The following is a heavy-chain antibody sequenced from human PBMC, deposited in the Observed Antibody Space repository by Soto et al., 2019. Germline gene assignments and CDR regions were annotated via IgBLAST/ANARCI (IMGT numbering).Heavy chain of an antibody. V-gene: IGHV4-34*01. CDR1: GGSFSGYY. J-gene: IGHJ5*02. D-gene: IGHD1-26*01. CDR3: ARGIVGATTIWFDP. CDR2: INHSGST. Sequence: SETLSLTCAVYGGSFSGYYWSWIRQPPGKGLEWIGEINHSGSTNYNPSLKSRVTISVDTSKNQFSLKLSSGTAADTGVYYCARGIVGATTIWFDPWGQGTRVTVSS.